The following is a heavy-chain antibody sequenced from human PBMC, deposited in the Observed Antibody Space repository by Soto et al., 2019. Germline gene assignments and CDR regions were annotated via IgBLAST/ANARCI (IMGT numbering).Heavy chain of an antibody. CDR2: IYYSGST. Sequence: SETLSLTCTVSGGSISSSSYYWGWIRQPPGKGLEWIGSIYYSGSTYYNPSLKSRVTISVDTSKNQFSLKLSSVTAADTAVYYCATSNRFDPWGQGTLVTVSS. CDR1: GGSISSSSYY. V-gene: IGHV4-39*01. CDR3: ATSNRFDP. J-gene: IGHJ5*02.